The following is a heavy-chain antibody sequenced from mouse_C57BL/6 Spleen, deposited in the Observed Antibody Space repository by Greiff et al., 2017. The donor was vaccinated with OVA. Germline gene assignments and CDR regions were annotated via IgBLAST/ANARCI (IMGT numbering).Heavy chain of an antibody. V-gene: IGHV1-82*01. Sequence: QVQLQQSGPELVKPGASVKISCKASGYAFSSSWMNWVKQRPGKGLEWIGRIYPGDGDTNYNGKFKGTATLTADKSSSTAYKQLSSLTSEDCAVYFCARGTAQATSWFAYWGQGTLVTVSA. CDR2: IYPGDGDT. J-gene: IGHJ3*01. CDR1: GYAFSSSW. CDR3: ARGTAQATSWFAY. D-gene: IGHD3-2*02.